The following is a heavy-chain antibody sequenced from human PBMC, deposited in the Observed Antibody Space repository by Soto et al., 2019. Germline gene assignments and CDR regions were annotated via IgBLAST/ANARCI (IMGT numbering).Heavy chain of an antibody. CDR3: AKDLVVVAATKWFDP. V-gene: IGHV3-30*18. Sequence: QVQLVESGGGVVQPGRSLRLSCAASGFTFSSYGMHWVRQAPGKGLEWVAVISYDGSNKYYADSVKGRFTISRDNSKNTLYLQMNSLRAEDTAVYYCAKDLVVVAATKWFDPWGQGTLVTASS. CDR1: GFTFSSYG. J-gene: IGHJ5*02. D-gene: IGHD2-15*01. CDR2: ISYDGSNK.